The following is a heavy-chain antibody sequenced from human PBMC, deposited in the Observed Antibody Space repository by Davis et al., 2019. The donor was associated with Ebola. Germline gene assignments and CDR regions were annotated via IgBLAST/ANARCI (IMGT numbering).Heavy chain of an antibody. J-gene: IGHJ6*02. D-gene: IGHD2-15*01. V-gene: IGHV3-23*01. CDR1: GFTFSSYA. CDR3: AKWDCSGGSCYGMDV. Sequence: GGSLRLSCAASGFTFSSYAMSWVRQAPGKRLEWVSAISGSGGSTYYADSVKGRFTISRDNSKNTLYLQMNSPRAEDTAVYYCAKWDCSGGSCYGMDVWGQGTTVTVSS. CDR2: ISGSGGST.